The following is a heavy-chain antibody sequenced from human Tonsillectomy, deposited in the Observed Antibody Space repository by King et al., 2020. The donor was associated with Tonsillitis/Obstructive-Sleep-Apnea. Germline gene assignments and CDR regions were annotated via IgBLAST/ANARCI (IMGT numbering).Heavy chain of an antibody. V-gene: IGHV3-53*01. CDR2: IYSGGGT. CDR1: GFTVSSNY. D-gene: IGHD2-2*02. Sequence: VQLVESGGGLIQPGGSVRLSCAASGFTVSSNYMSWVRQAPGKELEWVSIIYSGGGTYYADSVKGRFTISRDNSKNTLYLQMNSLRAEDTAVYYCARDRVVVVPAAIPVYYYYGMDVWGQGTTVTVSS. CDR3: ARDRVVVVPAAIPVYYYYGMDV. J-gene: IGHJ6*02.